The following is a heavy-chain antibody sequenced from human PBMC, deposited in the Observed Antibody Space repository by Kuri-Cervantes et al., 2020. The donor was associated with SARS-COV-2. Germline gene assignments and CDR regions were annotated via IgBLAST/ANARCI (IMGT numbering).Heavy chain of an antibody. CDR3: AGGGTTAGYYYYMDV. CDR2: INPNSGGT. J-gene: IGHJ6*03. CDR1: GYTFTGYY. Sequence: ASVKVSCKASGYTFTGYYMHWVRQAPGQGLEWMGWINPNSGGTNYAQKFQGRVTMTRDTSISTAYMELSRLRSDDTAVYYCAGGGTTAGYYYYMDVWGKGTTVTVSS. V-gene: IGHV1-2*02. D-gene: IGHD4-11*01.